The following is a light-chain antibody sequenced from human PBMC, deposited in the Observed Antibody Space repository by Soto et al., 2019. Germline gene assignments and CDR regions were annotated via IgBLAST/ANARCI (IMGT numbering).Light chain of an antibody. V-gene: IGKV3-11*01. CDR3: QQRSNWPPYP. J-gene: IGKJ2*01. CDR2: DAS. Sequence: EIVLAQSPATLSLSPGERATLSCRASQNVRTYLAWYQQKHGQAPRLLIYDASNRATGVPARFSGSGSGTDFTLTISSLEPEDFAVYYCQQRSNWPPYPFGQGTKLEVK. CDR1: QNVRTY.